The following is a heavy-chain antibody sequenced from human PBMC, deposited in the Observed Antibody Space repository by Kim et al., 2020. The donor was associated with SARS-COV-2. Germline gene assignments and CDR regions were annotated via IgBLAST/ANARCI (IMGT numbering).Heavy chain of an antibody. CDR3: TTDLGRQQVVRYNYYGMDV. D-gene: IGHD6-13*01. CDR2: IKSKTDGGTT. CDR1: GFTFSNAW. J-gene: IGHJ6*02. V-gene: IGHV3-15*01. Sequence: GGSLRLSCAASGFTFSNAWMSWVRQAPGKGPEWAGRIKSKTDGGTTDYAAPVKGRFTISRDDSKNTLYLQMNSLKTEDTAVYYCTTDLGRQQVVRYNYYGMDVWGQGTTVTVSS.